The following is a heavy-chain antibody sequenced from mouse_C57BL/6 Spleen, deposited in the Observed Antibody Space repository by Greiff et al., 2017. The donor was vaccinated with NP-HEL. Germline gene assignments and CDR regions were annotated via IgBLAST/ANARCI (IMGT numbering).Heavy chain of an antibody. Sequence: EVQLQQSGPELVKPGASVKIPCKASGYTFTDYNMDWVKQSHGKSLEWIGDINPNNGGTIYNQKFKGKATLTVDKSSSTAYMELRSLTSEDTAVYYCARKGVFYDYDDGSYAMDYWGQGTSVTVSS. CDR3: ARKGVFYDYDDGSYAMDY. CDR1: GYTFTDYN. V-gene: IGHV1-18*01. CDR2: INPNNGGT. J-gene: IGHJ4*01. D-gene: IGHD2-4*01.